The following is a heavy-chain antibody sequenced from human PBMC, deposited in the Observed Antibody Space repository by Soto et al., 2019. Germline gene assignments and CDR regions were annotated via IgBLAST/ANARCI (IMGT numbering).Heavy chain of an antibody. CDR1: GGSISSGGYY. D-gene: IGHD3-10*01. CDR3: ARVGYYGSASYYLDY. V-gene: IGHV4-31*03. Sequence: QVQLQESGPGLVKPSQTLSLTCTVSGGSISSGGYYWSWIRQHPGKGLEWIWYIYYSWSTYYNPSLQIRVTISLDTSKNQFSLKLSSVTAADTAVYYCARVGYYGSASYYLDYWGQGTLVTVSS. CDR2: IYYSWST. J-gene: IGHJ4*02.